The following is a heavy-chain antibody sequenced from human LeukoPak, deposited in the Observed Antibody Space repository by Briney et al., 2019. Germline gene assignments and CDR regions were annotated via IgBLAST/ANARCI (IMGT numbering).Heavy chain of an antibody. CDR1: GFTFSSYS. D-gene: IGHD6-6*01. V-gene: IGHV3-21*01. CDR2: ISSSSYI. Sequence: GGSLRLSCAASGFTFSSYSMNWVRQAPGKGLEWVSSISSSSYIYYADSVKGRFTISRDNAKNSLYLQMNSLRAEDTAVYYCARTRIAARGQADYWGQGTLVTVSS. CDR3: ARTRIAARGQADY. J-gene: IGHJ4*02.